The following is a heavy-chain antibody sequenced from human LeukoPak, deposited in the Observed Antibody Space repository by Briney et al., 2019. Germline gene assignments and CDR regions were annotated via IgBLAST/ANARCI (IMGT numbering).Heavy chain of an antibody. CDR1: GFIVSTNY. J-gene: IGHJ4*02. D-gene: IGHD3-10*01. CDR3: AGSPPAHYGSGSSPDC. Sequence: GGSLRLSCAASGFIVSTNYMGWVRQAPGKGLEWVSVIYNDDRTYFADSVKGRFAISRDNSKNTLYLQMNSLRAEDTALYYCAGSPPAHYGSGSSPDCWGQGTLVTVSS. CDR2: IYNDDRT. V-gene: IGHV3-53*01.